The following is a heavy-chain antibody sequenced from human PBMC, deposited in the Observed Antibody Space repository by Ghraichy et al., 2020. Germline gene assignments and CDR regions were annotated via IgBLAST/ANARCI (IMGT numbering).Heavy chain of an antibody. D-gene: IGHD3-3*01. CDR2: IYYTGST. Sequence: SETLSLTCTVSGASFSTSDNYWSWLRQSPGKGLEWIGYIYYTGSTYYNPALKRPVSISVDTSKNQFSLTLTSVTAADTAIYYCAQEAGVFWNDVPYFDSWGPGTLVTVSS. J-gene: IGHJ4*02. CDR3: AQEAGVFWNDVPYFDS. V-gene: IGHV4-30-4*08. CDR1: GASFSTSDNY.